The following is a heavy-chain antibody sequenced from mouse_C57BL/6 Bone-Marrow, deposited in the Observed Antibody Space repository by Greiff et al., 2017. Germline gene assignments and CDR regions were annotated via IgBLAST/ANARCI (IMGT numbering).Heavy chain of an antibody. D-gene: IGHD2-5*01. J-gene: IGHJ2*01. CDR1: GYTFTDHT. CDR3: AREGYSNYGGVYFDY. Sequence: VKLMESDAELVKPGASVKISCKVSGYTFTDHTIHWMKQRPEQGLEWIGYIYPRDGSTKYNEKFKGKATLTADKSSSTAYMQLNSLTSEDSAVYFCAREGYSNYGGVYFDYWGQGTTLTVSS. V-gene: IGHV1-78*01. CDR2: IYPRDGST.